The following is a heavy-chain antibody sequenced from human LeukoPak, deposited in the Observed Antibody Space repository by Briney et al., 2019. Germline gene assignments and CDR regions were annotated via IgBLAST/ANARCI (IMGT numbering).Heavy chain of an antibody. Sequence: GGSLRLSCAASGFTFSSYWMSWVRQAPGKGLEWVANIKQDGSEKYYVDSVKGRFTISRDNAKNSLYLQMNSLRAEDTAVYYCAREATNYYYYMDVWGKGTTVTISS. V-gene: IGHV3-7*01. CDR3: AREATNYYYYMDV. J-gene: IGHJ6*03. CDR1: GFTFSSYW. D-gene: IGHD5-24*01. CDR2: IKQDGSEK.